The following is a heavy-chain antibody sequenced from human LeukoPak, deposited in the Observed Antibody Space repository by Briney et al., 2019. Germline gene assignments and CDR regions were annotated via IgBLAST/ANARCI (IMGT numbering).Heavy chain of an antibody. CDR3: ARSIPYGTTWYGRSDY. D-gene: IGHD6-13*01. V-gene: IGHV3-7*03. CDR1: GFTFSNLW. Sequence: PGGSLRLSCAASGFTFSNLWMSWVRQAPGRGLKWVANIKPDGTTKFYVDSVKGRFTISRDNALNSLYLQMNSLRAEDTAIYYCARSIPYGTTWYGRSDYWGQGTLVTVSS. J-gene: IGHJ4*02. CDR2: IKPDGTTK.